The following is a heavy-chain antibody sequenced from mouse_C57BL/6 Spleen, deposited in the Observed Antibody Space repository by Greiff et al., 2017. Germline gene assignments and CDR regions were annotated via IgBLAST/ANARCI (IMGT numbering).Heavy chain of an antibody. Sequence: QVKLQQSGAELVRPGASVTLSCKASGYTFTDYEMHWVKQTPVHGLEWIGAIDPETGGTAYNQKFKGKAILTADKSSSTAYMELRSLTSEDSAVDYCTRERGIYYGAWCAYWGQGTLVTVSA. CDR3: TRERGIYYGAWCAY. CDR2: IDPETGGT. CDR1: GYTFTDYE. V-gene: IGHV1-15*01. D-gene: IGHD2-1*01. J-gene: IGHJ3*01.